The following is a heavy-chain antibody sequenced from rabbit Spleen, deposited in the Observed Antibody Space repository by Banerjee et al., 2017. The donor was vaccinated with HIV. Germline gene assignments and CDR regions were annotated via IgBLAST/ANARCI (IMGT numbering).Heavy chain of an antibody. J-gene: IGHJ4*01. V-gene: IGHV1S40*01. CDR3: ARDVAGGSVYFDL. D-gene: IGHD8-1*01. CDR2: IGTSSGST. CDR1: GFSLSSRYW. Sequence: QSLEESGGDLVKPGASLTLTCTASGFSLSSRYWICWVRQAPGKGLEWIGCIGTSSGSTYYASWAKGRFTISKTSSTTVTLQMTSLTAADTATYFCARDVAGGSVYFDLWGPGTPRHRL.